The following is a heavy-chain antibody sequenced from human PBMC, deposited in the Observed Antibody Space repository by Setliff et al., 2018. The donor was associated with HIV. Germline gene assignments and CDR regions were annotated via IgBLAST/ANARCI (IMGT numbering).Heavy chain of an antibody. CDR1: GDTFSSFS. CDR2: IIPILGMT. Sequence: GASVKVSCKASGDTFSSFSINWVRQAPGQGLEWMGEIIPILGMTNYAQIFQGRVMITVDESTNTAYMELSNLRSEDTAVYYCARDPLRISDRFNFYFGMDVWGQGTTVTVSS. CDR3: ARDPLRISDRFNFYFGMDV. J-gene: IGHJ6*02. D-gene: IGHD3-3*01. V-gene: IGHV1-69*10.